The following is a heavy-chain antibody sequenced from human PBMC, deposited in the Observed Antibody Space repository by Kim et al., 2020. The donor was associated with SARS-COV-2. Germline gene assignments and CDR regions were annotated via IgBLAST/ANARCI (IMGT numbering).Heavy chain of an antibody. CDR3: ARDSLLWGDVASQNKYGMDV. Sequence: GGSLRLSCAASGFTFSSYWMSWVRQAPGKGLEWVANIKQDGSEKYYVDSVKGRFTISRDNAKNSLYLQMNSLRAEDTAVYYCARDSLLWGDVASQNKYGMDVWGQGTTVTVSS. D-gene: IGHD2-21*01. CDR2: IKQDGSEK. V-gene: IGHV3-7*03. J-gene: IGHJ6*02. CDR1: GFTFSSYW.